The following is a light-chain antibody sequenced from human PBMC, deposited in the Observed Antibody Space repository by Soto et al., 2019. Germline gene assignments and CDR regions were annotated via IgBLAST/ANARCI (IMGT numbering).Light chain of an antibody. CDR1: QNIDTH. V-gene: IGKV3-15*01. CDR2: DAI. CDR3: QQYRDWHRHT. Sequence: EVVMTQSPATLSLSPGERAILSCRASQNIDTHLAWYQQKPGQPPRLLMSDAIARATGVPGRFRGDGSGTEFTLTIRSLQSEDFAVYSCQQYRDWHRHTFGQGTKLEIK. J-gene: IGKJ2*01.